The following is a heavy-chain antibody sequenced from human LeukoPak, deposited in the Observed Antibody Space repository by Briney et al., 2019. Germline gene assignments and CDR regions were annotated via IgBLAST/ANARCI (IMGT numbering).Heavy chain of an antibody. Sequence: SETLSLTCTVSGGSISSYYWSWIRQPPGKGLEWIGYIYYSGSTNYNPSLKSRVTISVDTSKNQFSLKLSSVTAADTAVYYCARSIVVVPAANYWYFDLWGRGTLVTVSS. V-gene: IGHV4-59*01. D-gene: IGHD2-2*01. CDR1: GGSISSYY. CDR3: ARSIVVVPAANYWYFDL. J-gene: IGHJ2*01. CDR2: IYYSGST.